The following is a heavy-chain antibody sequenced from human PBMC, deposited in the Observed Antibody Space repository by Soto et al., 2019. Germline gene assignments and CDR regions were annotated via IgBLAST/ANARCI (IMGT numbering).Heavy chain of an antibody. J-gene: IGHJ4*02. D-gene: IGHD3-22*01. CDR1: GYTFSSYA. CDR3: ARVSDDSSGYYPPPFGY. Sequence: GGSLRLSCAASGYTFSSYAMHWVRQAPGKGLEWVAVISYDGSNKYYADSVKGRFTISRDNSKNTLYLQMNSLRAEDTAVYYCARVSDDSSGYYPPPFGYWGQGTLVTVSS. CDR2: ISYDGSNK. V-gene: IGHV3-30-3*01.